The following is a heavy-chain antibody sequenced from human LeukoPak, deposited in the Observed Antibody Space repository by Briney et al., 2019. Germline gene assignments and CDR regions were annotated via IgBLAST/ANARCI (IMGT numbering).Heavy chain of an antibody. CDR3: VRDPYDILTGQRLYYYYYYGMDV. Sequence: ASVKVSCKASGYTFTSYGISWVRQAPGQGLEWMGWISAYNGNTNYAQKLQGRVTMTTDTSTSTAYMELRSLRSDDTAVYYCVRDPYDILTGQRLYYYYYYGMDVWGQGTTVTVSS. V-gene: IGHV1-18*01. D-gene: IGHD3-9*01. J-gene: IGHJ6*02. CDR1: GYTFTSYG. CDR2: ISAYNGNT.